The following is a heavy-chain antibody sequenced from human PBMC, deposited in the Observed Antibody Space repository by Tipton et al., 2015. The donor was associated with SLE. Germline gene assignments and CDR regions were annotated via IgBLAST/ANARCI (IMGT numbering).Heavy chain of an antibody. CDR1: GGSINSFY. Sequence: TLSLTCNVSGGSINSFYWSWIRQPPGKGLEWIGYIYSRGSTNYNPSLKSRVTISVDTSKNQFSLTLSSVTAADTAVYYCARRGGRSSAGTRGWFDPWGQGSLVTVSS. D-gene: IGHD6-13*01. CDR2: IYSRGST. V-gene: IGHV4-4*08. CDR3: ARRGGRSSAGTRGWFDP. J-gene: IGHJ5*02.